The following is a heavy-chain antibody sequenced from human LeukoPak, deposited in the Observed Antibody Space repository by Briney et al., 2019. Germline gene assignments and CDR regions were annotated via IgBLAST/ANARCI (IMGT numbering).Heavy chain of an antibody. D-gene: IGHD3-10*01. Sequence: GGSLRLSCVDLGGGRIIKKKSWVRRAPGKGLECVSVIYYNGSASYADSVKGRFTISRDNAKNTLFLQMNSLRAEDTALYYCATLTLYYGSGSYFDYWGQGTLVAVSS. V-gene: IGHV3-53*01. CDR1: GGRIIKK. J-gene: IGHJ4*02. CDR2: IYYNGSA. CDR3: ATLTLYYGSGSYFDY.